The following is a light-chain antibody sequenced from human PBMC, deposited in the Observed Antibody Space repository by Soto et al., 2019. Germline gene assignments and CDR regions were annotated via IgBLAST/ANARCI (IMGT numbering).Light chain of an antibody. CDR1: QSVSSSY. CDR2: GAS. V-gene: IGKV3-20*01. J-gene: IGKJ1*01. CDR3: QQYGSSPWT. Sequence: PGGRGTLSSRASQSVSSSYLAWYQQKPGQAPRLLIYGASSRATGIPDRFSGSGSGTDFTLTISRLEPEDFAVYYCQQYGSSPWTFGQGTKVDIK.